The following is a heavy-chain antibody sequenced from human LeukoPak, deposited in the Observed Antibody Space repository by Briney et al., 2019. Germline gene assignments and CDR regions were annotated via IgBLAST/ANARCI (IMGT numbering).Heavy chain of an antibody. CDR3: ARVSQDYYDRSGYYYFDF. V-gene: IGHV4-59*01. Sequence: SETLSLTCTVSGGSISSYYWTWIRQPPGKGLEWIGYIYYTGATSYNPSLKSRLTMSVDRSKNQFSLRLSSVTAADTAVYYCARVSQDYYDRSGYYYFDFWGLGTLVTVSS. D-gene: IGHD3-22*01. J-gene: IGHJ4*02. CDR1: GGSISSYY. CDR2: IYYTGAT.